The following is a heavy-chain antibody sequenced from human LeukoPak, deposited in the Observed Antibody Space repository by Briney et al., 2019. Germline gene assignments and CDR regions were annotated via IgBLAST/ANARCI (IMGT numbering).Heavy chain of an antibody. J-gene: IGHJ4*02. D-gene: IGHD3-10*01. CDR3: ASYGPPGEYYFDY. CDR2: IYPGDSDT. Sequence: GESLKISCEGSGYNFTTYWIGWVRQMPGKGLEWMGIIYPGDSDTRYSPSFQGQVTISADKSISTAYLQWSSLKASDTAMYYCASYGPPGEYYFDYWGQGTLVTVSS. V-gene: IGHV5-51*01. CDR1: GYNFTTYW.